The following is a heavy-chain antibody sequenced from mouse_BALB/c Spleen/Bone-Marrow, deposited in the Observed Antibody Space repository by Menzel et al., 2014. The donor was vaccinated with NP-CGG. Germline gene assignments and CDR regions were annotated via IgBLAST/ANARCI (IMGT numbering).Heavy chain of an antibody. CDR1: GYAFSRSW. CDR3: AGSTPLAY. D-gene: IGHD1-1*01. Sequence: QVQLQQSGAELVRPGSSVKISCKASGYAFSRSWMNWVKQRPGKGLEWIGQIYPGDDDTNYSGKFKGRATLTADKSSGTAYMQLSSRTSEDSAVYYCAGSTPLAYWGQGTLVTVSA. V-gene: IGHV1-80*01. J-gene: IGHJ3*01. CDR2: IYPGDDDT.